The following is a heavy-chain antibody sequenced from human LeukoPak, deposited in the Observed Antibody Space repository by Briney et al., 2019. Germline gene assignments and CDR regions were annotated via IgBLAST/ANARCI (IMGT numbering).Heavy chain of an antibody. J-gene: IGHJ4*02. CDR3: ARDWYHAIDY. CDR1: GFTFSDYS. CDR2: ITSDGIST. Sequence: GGSLRLSCAASGFTFSDYSMNWVRQPPGKGLVWVARITSDGISTTYAESVKGRFTISRDNAKNTLYLQMNSLRAEDTAVYYCARDWYHAIDYWGQGALVTVSS. D-gene: IGHD2-2*01. V-gene: IGHV3-74*03.